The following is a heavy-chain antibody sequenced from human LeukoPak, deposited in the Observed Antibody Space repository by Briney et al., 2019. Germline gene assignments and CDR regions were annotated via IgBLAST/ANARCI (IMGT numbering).Heavy chain of an antibody. D-gene: IGHD3-16*01. CDR3: AKAPRVYDYVWPYYFDY. CDR1: GGSFSGYY. Sequence: SETLSLTCAVYGGSFSGYYWSWIRQPPGKGLEWIGEINHSGSTNYNPSLKSRVTISVDTSKNQFSLKLSSVTAADTAVYYCAKAPRVYDYVWPYYFDYWGQGTLVTVSS. CDR2: INHSGST. V-gene: IGHV4-34*01. J-gene: IGHJ4*02.